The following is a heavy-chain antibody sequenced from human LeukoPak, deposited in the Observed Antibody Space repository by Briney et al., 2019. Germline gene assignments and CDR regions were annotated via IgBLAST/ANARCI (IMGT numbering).Heavy chain of an antibody. Sequence: GRSLRLSCAASGFTFSSYGMHWARQAPGKGLEWVAVISYDGSNKYYADSVKGRFTISRDNSKNTLYLQMNSLRAEDTAVYYCAKELITFGGVIVTPFDYWGQGTLVTVSS. D-gene: IGHD3-16*02. CDR3: AKELITFGGVIVTPFDY. J-gene: IGHJ4*02. V-gene: IGHV3-30*18. CDR1: GFTFSSYG. CDR2: ISYDGSNK.